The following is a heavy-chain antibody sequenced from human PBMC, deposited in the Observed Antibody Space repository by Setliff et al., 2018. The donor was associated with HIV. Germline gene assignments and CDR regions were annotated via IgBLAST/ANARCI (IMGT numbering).Heavy chain of an antibody. CDR2: ISNDARQT. D-gene: IGHD3-3*01. CDR3: ARARTVDFWSDSLAH. J-gene: IGHJ4*02. CDR1: GFQFTPYI. Sequence: WGSLRLSCVASGFQFTPYILHWVRQAPGKGLEWVAVISNDARQTYYADSVRGRFTISRDSTKNALYLKFYNPRPEDTGIYYCARARTVDFWSDSLAHWGQGTLVTVSS. V-gene: IGHV3-30*03.